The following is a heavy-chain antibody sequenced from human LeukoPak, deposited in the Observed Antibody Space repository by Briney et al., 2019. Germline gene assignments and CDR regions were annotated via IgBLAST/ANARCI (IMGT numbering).Heavy chain of an antibody. CDR3: AKDALIARLGAAFDI. CDR1: GFTFSSYA. Sequence: GGSLRLSCAASGFTFSSYAMSWVRQAPGKGLEWVSAICGGGGSTYYADSVKGRFTISRDNSKNTLYLQMNSLRAEDTAVYYCAKDALIARLGAAFDIWGQGTMVTVSS. J-gene: IGHJ3*02. V-gene: IGHV3-23*01. D-gene: IGHD6-25*01. CDR2: ICGGGGST.